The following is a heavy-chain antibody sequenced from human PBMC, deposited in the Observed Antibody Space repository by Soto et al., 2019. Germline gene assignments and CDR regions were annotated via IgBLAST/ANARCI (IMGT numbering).Heavy chain of an antibody. Sequence: SETLSLTCAVYGGSFSGYYWSWIRQPPGKGLEWIGEINHSGSTNYNPSLKSRVTISVDTSKNQFSLKLSSVTAADTAVYYCARSPTYDSTDYWGQGTLVTVS. J-gene: IGHJ4*02. V-gene: IGHV4-34*01. D-gene: IGHD3-22*01. CDR1: GGSFSGYY. CDR3: ARSPTYDSTDY. CDR2: INHSGST.